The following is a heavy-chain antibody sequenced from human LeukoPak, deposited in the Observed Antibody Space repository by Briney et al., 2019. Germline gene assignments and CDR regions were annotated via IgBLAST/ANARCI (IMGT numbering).Heavy chain of an antibody. V-gene: IGHV3-33*01. Sequence: PGGSLRLSCAASGFSFSSYAMHWVRQAPGKGLEWVAVIWYGGSNKYYADSVKGRFTISRDHSKNTLYLQMKSLRAEDTAVYNCARDQRGGGRIPYYFDYGSQGILVTVS. J-gene: IGHJ4*02. CDR3: ARDQRGGGRIPYYFDY. CDR2: IWYGGSNK. CDR1: GFSFSSYA. D-gene: IGHD2/OR15-2a*01.